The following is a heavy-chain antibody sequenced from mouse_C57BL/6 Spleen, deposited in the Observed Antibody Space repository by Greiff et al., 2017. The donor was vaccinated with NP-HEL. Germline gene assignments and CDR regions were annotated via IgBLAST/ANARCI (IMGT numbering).Heavy chain of an antibody. CDR2: INPNNGGT. Sequence: VQLQQPGAELVKPGASVKISCKASGYTFTDYYMNWVKQSHGKSLEWIGDINPNNGGTSYNQKFKGKATLTVDKSSSTAYMELRSLTSEDSAVYYCAKLGFDYWGQGTTLTVSS. J-gene: IGHJ2*01. CDR3: AKLGFDY. D-gene: IGHD4-1*01. V-gene: IGHV1-26*01. CDR1: GYTFTDYY.